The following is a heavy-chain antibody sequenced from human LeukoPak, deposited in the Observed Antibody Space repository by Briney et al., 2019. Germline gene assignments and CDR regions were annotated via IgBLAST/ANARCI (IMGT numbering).Heavy chain of an antibody. CDR2: LSYDGSNI. D-gene: IGHD3-22*01. Sequence: PGRSLRLSCAASGFTFSRFAMHWVRQAPGNGLEWVAVLSYDGSNIYYADSVKGRFTISRDNSKNTLYLQMNSLRAEDTAVYYCAKETGIDYYDSSGYYPGDAFDIWGQGTMVTVSS. CDR1: GFTFSRFA. J-gene: IGHJ3*02. V-gene: IGHV3-30-3*01. CDR3: AKETGIDYYDSSGYYPGDAFDI.